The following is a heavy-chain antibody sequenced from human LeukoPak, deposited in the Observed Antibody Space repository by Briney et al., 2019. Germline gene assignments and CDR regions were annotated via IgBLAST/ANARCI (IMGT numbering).Heavy chain of an antibody. D-gene: IGHD6-13*01. Sequence: SETLSLTCTVSGYSISSGYYWGWIRQPPGKGLEWIGSIYHSGSTYYKPSLKGRVTISVDTSKNQFSLKLSSVTAADTAVYYCARDLEEQPHVGSWFDPWGQGTLVTVSS. J-gene: IGHJ5*02. CDR3: ARDLEEQPHVGSWFDP. CDR1: GYSISSGYY. V-gene: IGHV4-38-2*02. CDR2: IYHSGST.